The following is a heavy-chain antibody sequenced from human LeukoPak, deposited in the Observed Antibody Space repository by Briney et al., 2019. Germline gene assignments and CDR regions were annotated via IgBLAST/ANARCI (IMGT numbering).Heavy chain of an antibody. V-gene: IGHV3-48*04. Sequence: GGSLRLSCTASGFTFNSYHMNWVRQAPGKGLEWVSYISGNSATIYYVDSVKGRFTISRDNAKNSLFLQMNSLGAEDTAVYYCARDSASISHNDAFDIWGQGTMVTVSS. D-gene: IGHD3-3*02. CDR2: ISGNSATI. CDR1: GFTFNSYH. J-gene: IGHJ3*02. CDR3: ARDSASISHNDAFDI.